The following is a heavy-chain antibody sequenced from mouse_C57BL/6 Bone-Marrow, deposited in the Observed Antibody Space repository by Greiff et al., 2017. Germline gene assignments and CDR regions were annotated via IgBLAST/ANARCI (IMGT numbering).Heavy chain of an antibody. CDR2: ISSGGSYT. Sequence: EVQLVESGGDLVKPGGSLKLSCAASGFTFSSYGMSWVRQTPDKRLEWVATISSGGSYTYYPASVKGRFTISRDNAKNTLYLQRSSLKSEDTAMYYCARHGGNYKRANWYFDVWGTGTTVTVSS. D-gene: IGHD2-1*01. CDR1: GFTFSSYG. CDR3: ARHGGNYKRANWYFDV. J-gene: IGHJ1*03. V-gene: IGHV5-6*01.